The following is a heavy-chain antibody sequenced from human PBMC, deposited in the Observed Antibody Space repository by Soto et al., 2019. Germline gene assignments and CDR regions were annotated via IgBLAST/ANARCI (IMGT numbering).Heavy chain of an antibody. CDR1: GFDFSSYW. D-gene: IGHD1-1*01. CDR2: IRQDGSEE. Sequence: EVQLVESGGDLVQPGGSLRLSCAASGFDFSSYWMTWVRQAPGKGLQWVAIIRQDGSEEKYVDSVRGRFTISRDNAKNLVYLQMTSLRAEDPAVYYCMTTTRGGPFDYWGRGTLVTVSS. CDR3: MTTTRGGPFDY. J-gene: IGHJ4*02. V-gene: IGHV3-7*03.